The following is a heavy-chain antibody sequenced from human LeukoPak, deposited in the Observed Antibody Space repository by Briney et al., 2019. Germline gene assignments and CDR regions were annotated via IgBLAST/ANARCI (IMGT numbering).Heavy chain of an antibody. CDR2: INPNSGGT. CDR3: ARQRYVVVVAATPELGY. V-gene: IGHV1-2*02. J-gene: IGHJ4*02. D-gene: IGHD2-15*01. Sequence: ASVKVSCKASGYTFTGYYMHWVRQAPGQGPEWMGWINPNSGGTNYAQKFQGRVTITRDTSISTAYMELSRLRSDDTAVYYCARQRYVVVVAATPELGYWGQGTLVTVSS. CDR1: GYTFTGYY.